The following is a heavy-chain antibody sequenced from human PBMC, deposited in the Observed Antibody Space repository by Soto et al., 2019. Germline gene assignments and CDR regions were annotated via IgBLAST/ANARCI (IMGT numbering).Heavy chain of an antibody. V-gene: IGHV3-23*01. CDR1: GFIFRTYA. Sequence: EVQLLESGGGLAQPGGSLRLSCAASGFIFRTYAMNWVRQAPGKGLEWVSVMVGDGSSSDYADSVRGRFTISRDNSKNTVYLQMNNLRAEDTAVYYCAKDLRPDGRYDLDYWGQGTLVTVSS. CDR3: AKDLRPDGRYDLDY. D-gene: IGHD1-26*01. CDR2: MVGDGSSS. J-gene: IGHJ4*02.